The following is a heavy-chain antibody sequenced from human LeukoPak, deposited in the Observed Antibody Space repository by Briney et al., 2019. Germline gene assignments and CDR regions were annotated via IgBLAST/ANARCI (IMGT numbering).Heavy chain of an antibody. CDR3: ARVYYSSSYDYWYFDL. CDR2: INHSGST. Sequence: SETLSLTCAVYGGSFSGYYRSWIRQPPGKGLEWIGEINHSGSTNYNPSLKSRVTISVDTSKNQFSLKLSSVTAADTAVYYCARVYYSSSYDYWYFDLWGRGTLVTVSS. V-gene: IGHV4-34*01. CDR1: GGSFSGYY. J-gene: IGHJ2*01. D-gene: IGHD6-13*01.